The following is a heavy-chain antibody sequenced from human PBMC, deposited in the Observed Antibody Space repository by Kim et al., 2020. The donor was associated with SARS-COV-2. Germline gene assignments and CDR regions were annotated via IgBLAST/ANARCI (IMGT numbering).Heavy chain of an antibody. CDR3: ARHLNDFWSGWKMKWVLDP. CDR1: GGSISSYY. CDR2: IYYSGST. D-gene: IGHD3-3*01. J-gene: IGHJ5*02. V-gene: IGHV4-59*08. Sequence: SETLSLTCTVSGGSISSYYWSWIRQPPGKGLEWIGYIYYSGSTNYNPSLKSRVTISVDTSKNQFSLKLSFVTAADTAVYYCARHLNDFWSGWKMKWVLDPWGQGTLVTVSS.